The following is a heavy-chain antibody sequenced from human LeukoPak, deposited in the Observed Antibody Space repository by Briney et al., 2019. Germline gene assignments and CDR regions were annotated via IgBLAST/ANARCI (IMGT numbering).Heavy chain of an antibody. Sequence: GGSLRLSCAASGFTFSSYAMSWVRQAPGKGLEWVSAISGSGGSTYYADSVKGRFTISRDNSKNTLYLQMNSLGAEDTAVYYCAKNPDALRFLEWLLGGYFDYWGQGTLVTVSS. V-gene: IGHV3-23*01. CDR1: GFTFSSYA. D-gene: IGHD3-3*01. CDR3: AKNPDALRFLEWLLGGYFDY. CDR2: ISGSGGST. J-gene: IGHJ4*02.